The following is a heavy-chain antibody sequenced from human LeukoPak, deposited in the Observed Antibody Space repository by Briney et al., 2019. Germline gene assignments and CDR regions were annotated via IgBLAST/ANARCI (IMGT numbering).Heavy chain of an antibody. V-gene: IGHV4-31*03. CDR1: GGSISSGGYY. CDR2: IYYSGST. D-gene: IGHD5-18*01. Sequence: PSQTLSLTCTVSGGSISSGGYYWRWIRQHPGKGLEWIGYIYYSGSTYYNPSLKSRVTISVDTSKNQFSLKLSSVTAADTAVYYCARGYSYGTKQFDYWGQGTLVTVSS. J-gene: IGHJ4*02. CDR3: ARGYSYGTKQFDY.